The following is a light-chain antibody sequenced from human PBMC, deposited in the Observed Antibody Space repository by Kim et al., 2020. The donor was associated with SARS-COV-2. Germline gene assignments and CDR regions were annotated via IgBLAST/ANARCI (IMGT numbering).Light chain of an antibody. Sequence: VTISSSGGNSNIGNNTVNWYQPLPGSAPKMLIYSNTYRPSGVTDRFSGSKSGTSASLALSGLQSADEAEYYCAAWDDSLSAWVFGGGTQLTVL. CDR1: NSNIGNNT. J-gene: IGLJ3*02. V-gene: IGLV1-44*01. CDR3: AAWDDSLSAWV. CDR2: SNT.